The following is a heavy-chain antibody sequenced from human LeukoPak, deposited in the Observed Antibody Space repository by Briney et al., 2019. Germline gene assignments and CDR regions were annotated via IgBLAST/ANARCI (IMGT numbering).Heavy chain of an antibody. CDR2: IKQDGSEK. V-gene: IGHV3-7*01. D-gene: IGHD1-1*01. Sequence: GGSLRLSCAASGFTFSSYWMSWVRQAPGKGLDWVANIKQDGSEKYYVDSVKGRFAVSRDNAKNSLYLQMNSLRAEDTAVYYCARPRPGYYMDVWGKGTTVTVSS. CDR1: GFTFSSYW. CDR3: ARPRPGYYMDV. J-gene: IGHJ6*03.